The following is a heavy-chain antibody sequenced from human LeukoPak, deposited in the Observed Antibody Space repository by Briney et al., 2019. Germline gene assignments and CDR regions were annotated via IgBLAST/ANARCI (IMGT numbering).Heavy chain of an antibody. J-gene: IGHJ6*03. V-gene: IGHV3-53*01. Sequence: GGSLRLSCTASGFSVSSNFMSWVRQAPGKGLEWVSVIYSGGTTYYADSVKGRFTISRDNSKNTLSLQMNSLRAEDTAVYYCARYGSGNNYMDVWGKGTTVTVSS. CDR2: IYSGGTT. D-gene: IGHD3-10*01. CDR3: ARYGSGNNYMDV. CDR1: GFSVSSNF.